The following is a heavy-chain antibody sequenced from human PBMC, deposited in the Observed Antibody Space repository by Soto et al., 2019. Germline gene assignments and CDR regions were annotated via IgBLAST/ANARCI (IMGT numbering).Heavy chain of an antibody. Sequence: AASLRLPCPPSGFTFSSYAMSWVRQAPGKGLEWVSAISGSGGSTYYADSVKGRFTISRDNSKNTLYLQMNSLRAEDTAVYYCAKDSPGAAFDYWGQGTLVTASS. CDR3: AKDSPGAAFDY. J-gene: IGHJ4*02. CDR1: GFTFSSYA. D-gene: IGHD1-26*01. V-gene: IGHV3-23*01. CDR2: ISGSGGST.